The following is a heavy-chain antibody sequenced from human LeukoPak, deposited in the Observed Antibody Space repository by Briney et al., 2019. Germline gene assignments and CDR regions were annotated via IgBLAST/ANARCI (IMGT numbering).Heavy chain of an antibody. CDR3: ARAHWDYVWGSYRYPFDY. J-gene: IGHJ4*02. Sequence: ASVKVSCKASGGTFSSYAIGWVRQAPGQGLEWMGGIIPIFGTANYAQKFQGRVTITADESTSTAYMELSSLRSEDTAVYYCARAHWDYVWGSYRYPFDYWGQGTLVTVSS. D-gene: IGHD3-16*02. CDR1: GGTFSSYA. V-gene: IGHV1-69*13. CDR2: IIPIFGTA.